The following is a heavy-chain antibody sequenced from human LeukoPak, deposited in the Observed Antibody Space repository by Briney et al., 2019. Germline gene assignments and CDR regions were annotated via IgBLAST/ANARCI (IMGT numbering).Heavy chain of an antibody. Sequence: PGGSLRLSCAASGFTLSRHWMTWVRQAPGKGLEWVANIKEDGTKKNYVDSVKGRFTISRDNAKNSLYLQMSSLRAEDTAVYYCATPLDYYDSSGYHQGGDWGQGTLVTVSS. J-gene: IGHJ4*02. V-gene: IGHV3-7*03. CDR2: IKEDGTKK. CDR3: ATPLDYYDSSGYHQGGD. CDR1: GFTLSRHW. D-gene: IGHD3-22*01.